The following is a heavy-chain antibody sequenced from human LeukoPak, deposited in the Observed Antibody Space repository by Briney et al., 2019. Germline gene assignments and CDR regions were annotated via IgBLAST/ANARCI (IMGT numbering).Heavy chain of an antibody. Sequence: GGSLRLSCAASGFTVSSNYMSWVRQAPGKGLEWVSVIYSGGSTYYAGSVKGRFTISRDNSKNTLYLQMNSLRAEDTAVYYCARTYGDYASYYYYYYMDVWGKGTTVTVSS. CDR2: IYSGGST. D-gene: IGHD4-17*01. CDR3: ARTYGDYASYYYYYYMDV. J-gene: IGHJ6*03. CDR1: GFTVSSNY. V-gene: IGHV3-66*02.